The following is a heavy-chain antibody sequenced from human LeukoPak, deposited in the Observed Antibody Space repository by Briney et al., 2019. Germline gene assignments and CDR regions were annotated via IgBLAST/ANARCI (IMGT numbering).Heavy chain of an antibody. J-gene: IGHJ6*02. D-gene: IGHD6-6*01. CDR3: TRSSAEVLNYYYYAMDV. CDR2: ISGYNGKA. V-gene: IGHV1-18*01. CDR1: GYTFTNYG. Sequence: ASVKVSCKASGYTFTNYGISWIRQAPGQGLEWMGRISGYNGKANYPQKLQGRVTMTTDTSTSTSYMWLRSLRSDDTAVYYCTRSSAEVLNYYYYAMDVWAQGTTVTVSS.